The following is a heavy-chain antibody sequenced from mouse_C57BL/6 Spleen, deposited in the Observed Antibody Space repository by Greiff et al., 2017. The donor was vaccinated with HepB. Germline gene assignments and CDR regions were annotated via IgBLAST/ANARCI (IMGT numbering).Heavy chain of an antibody. D-gene: IGHD1-1*02. Sequence: QVQLQQSGAELVKPGASVKLSCKASGYTFISYWMQWVKQRPGQGLDWIGEIDPSDSYTNYNQKFKGKATLTVDTSSSTAYMQLSSLTSEDSAVYYCTGGELAYWSQGTLVTVSA. V-gene: IGHV1-50*01. CDR2: IDPSDSYT. CDR1: GYTFISYW. J-gene: IGHJ3*01. CDR3: TGGELAY.